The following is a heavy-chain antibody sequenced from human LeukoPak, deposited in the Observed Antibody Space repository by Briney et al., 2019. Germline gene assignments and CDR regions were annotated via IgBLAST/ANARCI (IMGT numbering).Heavy chain of an antibody. Sequence: SETLSLTCTVSGGSITSYYWSWIRQPPGKGLEWIAFVSYSGITNYKPSLKSRASISVDTSKNLCSLRLSSVTAADTAVYYCARHAIYSGGYSYWFDPWGLGTGVTVSS. V-gene: IGHV4-59*08. J-gene: IGHJ5*02. CDR3: ARHAIYSGGYSYWFDP. CDR1: GGSITSYY. CDR2: VSYSGIT. D-gene: IGHD1-26*01.